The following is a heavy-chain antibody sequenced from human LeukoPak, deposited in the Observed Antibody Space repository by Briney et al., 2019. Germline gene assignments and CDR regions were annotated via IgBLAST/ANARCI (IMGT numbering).Heavy chain of an antibody. CDR3: ARGIIAAAGSRFDI. CDR1: GDSFRSSTYY. J-gene: IGHJ3*02. CDR2: LYYSGST. Sequence: SETLSLTCTVSGDSFRSSTYYWGWIRQPPGRGLEWIGSLYYSGSTYNNPSLKSRVTISVDTSKNQFSLKLASVTAADTAVYYCARGIIAAAGSRFDIWGQGTMVTVSS. D-gene: IGHD6-13*01. V-gene: IGHV4-39*07.